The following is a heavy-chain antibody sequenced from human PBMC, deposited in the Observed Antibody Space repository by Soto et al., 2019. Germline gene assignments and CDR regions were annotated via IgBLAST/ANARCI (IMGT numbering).Heavy chain of an antibody. CDR1: GFTFSSYA. J-gene: IGHJ5*02. D-gene: IGHD3-9*01. V-gene: IGHV3-30-3*01. CDR2: ISYDGSNK. Sequence: QVQLVESGGGVVQPGRSLRLSCAASGFTFSSYAMHWVRQAPGKGLEWVAVISYDGSNKYYADSVKGRFTSSRDNSKNTLYLQMNSLRAEDTAVYYCARERLPSNYYDILTGDYTYWFDPWGHGTLVTVSS. CDR3: ARERLPSNYYDILTGDYTYWFDP.